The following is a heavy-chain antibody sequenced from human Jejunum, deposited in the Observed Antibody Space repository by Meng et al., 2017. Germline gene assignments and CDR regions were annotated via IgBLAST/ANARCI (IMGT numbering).Heavy chain of an antibody. D-gene: IGHD6-19*01. CDR3: ARLSWGVTGNDY. Sequence: QVHLVQSGAEVKKPGASVKISCETSGYTFTKYSINWVRQAPGQGLVWMGWINTNTGNPTYAQGFAGQFVFSLDTSVSTAYLQISSLKAEDTAVYYCARLSWGVTGNDYWGQGTLVTVSS. V-gene: IGHV7-4-1*02. CDR2: INTNTGNP. J-gene: IGHJ4*02. CDR1: GYTFTKYS.